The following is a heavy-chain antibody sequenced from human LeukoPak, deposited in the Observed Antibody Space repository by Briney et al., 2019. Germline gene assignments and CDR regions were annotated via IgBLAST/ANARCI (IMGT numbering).Heavy chain of an antibody. Sequence: GGSLRLSCAASGFTFSSYEIHWVRQAPGKGLEWVSKIGGIGSIMYADSVKGRFTISTDSAKSSVYLQMNSLRAEDTAVYYCARRLPYYGMDVWGQGATVTVSS. J-gene: IGHJ6*02. V-gene: IGHV3-48*03. CDR2: IGGIGSI. CDR3: ARRLPYYGMDV. CDR1: GFTFSSYE.